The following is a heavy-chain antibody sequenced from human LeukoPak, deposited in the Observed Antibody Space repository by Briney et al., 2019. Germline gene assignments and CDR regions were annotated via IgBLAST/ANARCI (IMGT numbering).Heavy chain of an antibody. V-gene: IGHV4-39*01. J-gene: IGHJ4*02. CDR3: ARLWSTDCRGGSCPHQPNY. CDR1: GVSISSSNSY. D-gene: IGHD2-15*01. Sequence: SETLSLTCAVSGVSISSSNSYWGWIRQPPGKGLEWIGSIYYSGNTYYNASLKSRVTISVDTSKNQFSLKLSSVTAADTAVYYCARLWSTDCRGGSCPHQPNYWGQGTLVTVSS. CDR2: IYYSGNT.